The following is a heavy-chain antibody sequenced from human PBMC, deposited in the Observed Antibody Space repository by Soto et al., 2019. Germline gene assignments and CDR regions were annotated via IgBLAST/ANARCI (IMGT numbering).Heavy chain of an antibody. CDR3: AKATATSGGAFEI. CDR1: GFICSSYD. V-gene: IGHV3-23*01. J-gene: IGHJ3*02. CDR2: ILVGGST. Sequence: PGGSLRLSCAVSGFICSSYDMSWVRQAPGQGLEWVSTILVGGSTHYEDSVKGRFTIPRDTSKNTVYLQMNSLTAGDTAFYYCAKATATSGGAFEIYGQGTMVTVSS. D-gene: IGHD1-26*01.